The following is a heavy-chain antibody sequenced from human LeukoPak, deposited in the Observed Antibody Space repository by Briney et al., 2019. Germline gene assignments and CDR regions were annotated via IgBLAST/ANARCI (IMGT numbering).Heavy chain of an antibody. CDR1: GFTFSIYT. D-gene: IGHD6-6*01. J-gene: IGHJ4*02. CDR3: AKRSYSSSSVH. CDR2: ASGSTGTT. Sequence: PGGSLRLSCAASGFTFSIYTMNWVRQAPGKGLEWVSAASGSTGTTYYADSVKGRFTISRDNSKNTLYLQMNSLRAEDTAVYYCAKRSYSSSSVHWGQGTLVTVSS. V-gene: IGHV3-23*01.